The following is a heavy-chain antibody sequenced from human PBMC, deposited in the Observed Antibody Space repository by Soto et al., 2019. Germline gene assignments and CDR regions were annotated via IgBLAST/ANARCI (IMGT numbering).Heavy chain of an antibody. J-gene: IGHJ4*02. CDR3: ARDLSYDYVWGSYRPRLDY. V-gene: IGHV3-33*08. CDR1: GFTFSSYG. CDR2: IWYDGSNK. D-gene: IGHD3-16*02. Sequence: GGSLRLSCSASGFTFSSYGMHWVRQAPGKGLEWVAVIWYDGSNKYYADSVKGRFTISRDNSKNTLYLQMNSLRAEDTAVYYCARDLSYDYVWGSYRPRLDYWGQGTLVTVSS.